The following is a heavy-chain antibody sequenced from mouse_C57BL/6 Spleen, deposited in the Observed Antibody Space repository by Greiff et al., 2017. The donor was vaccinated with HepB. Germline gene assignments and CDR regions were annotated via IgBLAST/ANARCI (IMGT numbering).Heavy chain of an antibody. CDR1: GYAFSSSW. D-gene: IGHD1-1*01. Sequence: QVQLQQSGPELVKPGASVKISCKASGYAFSSSWMNWVKQRPGKGLEWIGRIYPGDGDTNYNGKFKGKATLTADKSSSTAYMQLSSLTSEDSAVYFCARLITTVVARYFDVWGTGTTVTVSS. V-gene: IGHV1-82*01. CDR2: IYPGDGDT. J-gene: IGHJ1*03. CDR3: ARLITTVVARYFDV.